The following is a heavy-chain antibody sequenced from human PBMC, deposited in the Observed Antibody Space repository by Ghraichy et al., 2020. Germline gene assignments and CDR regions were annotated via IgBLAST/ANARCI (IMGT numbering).Heavy chain of an antibody. J-gene: IGHJ4*02. CDR3: AKDREGGYGGYDFFAY. Sequence: GGSLRLSCAASGFTFSSYAMSWVRQAPGKGLEWVSAISGSGGSTYYADSVKGRFTISRDNSKNTLYLQMNSLRAEDTAVYYCAKDREGGYGGYDFFAYWGPGTLVTVSS. CDR1: GFTFSSYA. V-gene: IGHV3-23*01. D-gene: IGHD5-12*01. CDR2: ISGSGGST.